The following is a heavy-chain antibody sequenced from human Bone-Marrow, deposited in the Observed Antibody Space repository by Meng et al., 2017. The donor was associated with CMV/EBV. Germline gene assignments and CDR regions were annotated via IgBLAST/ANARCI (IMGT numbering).Heavy chain of an antibody. V-gene: IGHV1-8*01. J-gene: IGHJ6*02. CDR2: MNPNSGNT. CDR3: AREKSIAARLGMDV. CDR1: GGTFTSYD. D-gene: IGHD6-6*01. Sequence: ASVKVSCKASGGTFTSYDINWVRQATGQGLEWMGWMNPNSGNTGYAQKFQGRVTMTRNTSISTAYMELSSLRSEDTAVYYCAREKSIAARLGMDVWGQGITVTVSS.